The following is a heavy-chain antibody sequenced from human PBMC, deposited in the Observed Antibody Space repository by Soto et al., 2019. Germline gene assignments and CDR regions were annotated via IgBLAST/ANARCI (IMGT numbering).Heavy chain of an antibody. D-gene: IGHD3-3*01. J-gene: IGHJ5*02. Sequence: SETLSLTCTVSGASVNSDNYYWSWIRQPPGKGLEWIGYVYYSGSTNYNPSLKSRATISLDTYKNQFSLKMTSMTSADTAFYYCARGVSRFLQWFDPWGQGTLVTVSS. CDR2: VYYSGST. CDR1: GASVNSDNYY. CDR3: ARGVSRFLQWFDP. V-gene: IGHV4-61*01.